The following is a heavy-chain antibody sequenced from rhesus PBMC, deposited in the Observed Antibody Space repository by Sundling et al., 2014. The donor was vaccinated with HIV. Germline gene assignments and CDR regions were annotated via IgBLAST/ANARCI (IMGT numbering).Heavy chain of an antibody. CDR1: GGSISSDFYH. Sequence: QVQLQESGPGLVKPSETLSLTCAVSGGSISSDFYHCSWIRQPPGKGLEWIGYITFSGSTSYNPSLKSRVTISRDTSKNQFSLKLNSVTAADTAVYFCARGGDWNYFDYWGQGVLVTVSS. D-gene: IGHD1-26*01. V-gene: IGHV4-122*02. J-gene: IGHJ4*01. CDR3: ARGGDWNYFDY. CDR2: ITFSGST.